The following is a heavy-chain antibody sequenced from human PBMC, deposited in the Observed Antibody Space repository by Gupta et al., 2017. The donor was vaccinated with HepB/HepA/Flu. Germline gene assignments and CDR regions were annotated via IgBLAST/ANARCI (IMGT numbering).Heavy chain of an antibody. V-gene: IGHV2-5*02. CDR3: AHIRDCRSGSCYFHD. Sequence: QITLKESGPTLVKPTQTLTLTCSFSGFTLSTSRVGVAWSRQPPGKALEWLAVIYWDDDKRYNPSLKNRLTITKDSSTTHVVLIMTNMDPVDTATYYCAHIRDCRSGSCYFHDWAQGTLVTVSS. D-gene: IGHD2-15*01. CDR1: GFTLSTSRVG. J-gene: IGHJ4*02. CDR2: IYWDDDK.